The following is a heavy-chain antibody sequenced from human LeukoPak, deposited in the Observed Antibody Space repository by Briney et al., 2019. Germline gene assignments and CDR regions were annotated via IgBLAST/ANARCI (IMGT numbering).Heavy chain of an antibody. CDR1: RYTFTGYY. CDR3: ASSVDTAMVPVGSYYYYMDV. V-gene: IGHV1-2*02. J-gene: IGHJ6*03. CDR2: INPNSGGT. D-gene: IGHD5-18*01. Sequence: ASVKVSCKASRYTFTGYYMHWVRQAPGQGLEWMGWINPNSGGTNYAQKFQGRVTMTRDTSISTAYMELSRLRSDDTAVYYCASSVDTAMVPVGSYYYYMDVWGKGTTVTISS.